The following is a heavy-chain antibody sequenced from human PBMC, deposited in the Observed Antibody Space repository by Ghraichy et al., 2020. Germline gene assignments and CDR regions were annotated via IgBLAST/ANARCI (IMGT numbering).Heavy chain of an antibody. CDR3: ARGVRWSDY. D-gene: IGHD4-23*01. Sequence: SETLSLTCTVSGGSISTYYWSWIRQPPGKGLEWIGYIYYSGNTNYNPSLKSRVTISVDTSKNQFSLKLSSVTAADTAVYYCARGVRWSDYWGQGTLVTVSS. CDR2: IYYSGNT. V-gene: IGHV4-59*01. CDR1: GGSISTYY. J-gene: IGHJ4*02.